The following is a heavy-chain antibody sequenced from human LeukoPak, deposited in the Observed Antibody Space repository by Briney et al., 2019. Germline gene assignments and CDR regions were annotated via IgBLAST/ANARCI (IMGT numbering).Heavy chain of an antibody. J-gene: IGHJ4*02. CDR2: ISSYSGTI. V-gene: IGHV3-48*03. D-gene: IGHD6-13*01. CDR1: GFTFSSYE. CDR3: ARMGDSSSSYAY. Sequence: GGSLRLSCAAFGFTFSSYEMNWVRQAPGKGLEWVSYISSYSGTIYYADSVKGRFTISGDNAKDSLYLHMNSLRDEDTAVYYCARMGDSSSSYAYWGQGTLVTVSS.